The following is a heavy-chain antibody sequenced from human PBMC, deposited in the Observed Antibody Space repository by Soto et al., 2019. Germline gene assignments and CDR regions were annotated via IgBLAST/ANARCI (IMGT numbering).Heavy chain of an antibody. CDR1: GVSLSRYA. V-gene: IGHV3-23*01. J-gene: IGHJ4*02. Sequence: GGSLRLSWAGSGVSLSRYAMSWVRQAPGKGLEWVSAISGSGGSTYYADSVKGRFTISRDNSKNTLYLQMNSLRAEDTAVYYCAKAFSPRGDSYGQDADYWGQGSLVIVSS. D-gene: IGHD5-18*01. CDR3: AKAFSPRGDSYGQDADY. CDR2: ISGSGGST.